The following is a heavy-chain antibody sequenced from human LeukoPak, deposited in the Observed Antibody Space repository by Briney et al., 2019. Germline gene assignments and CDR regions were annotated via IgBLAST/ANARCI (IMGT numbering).Heavy chain of an antibody. Sequence: GGSLRLSCAASGFTFSSYGMHWVRRAPGKGLEWVAFIRYDGSNKYYADSVKGRFTISRDNSKNTLYLQMNSLRAEDTAVYYCAKRAAVACRSGENLGQGTLVTVSS. J-gene: IGHJ4*02. CDR2: IRYDGSNK. V-gene: IGHV3-30*02. CDR3: AKRAAVACRSGEN. D-gene: IGHD6-19*01. CDR1: GFTFSSYG.